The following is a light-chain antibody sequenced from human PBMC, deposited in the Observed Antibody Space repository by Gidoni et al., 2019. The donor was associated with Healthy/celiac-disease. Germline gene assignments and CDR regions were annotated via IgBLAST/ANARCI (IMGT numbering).Light chain of an antibody. Sequence: DIQMTQSPSSLSASVGDRVTITCRASQSISSYLNWYQQKPGKAPKLLIYAASSLQSGVPSRFSGSGSGTDFTLTISSLQPEEFATYYWQQSYSTLTFGGGTKVEIK. CDR2: AAS. CDR1: QSISSY. V-gene: IGKV1-39*01. J-gene: IGKJ4*01. CDR3: QQSYSTLT.